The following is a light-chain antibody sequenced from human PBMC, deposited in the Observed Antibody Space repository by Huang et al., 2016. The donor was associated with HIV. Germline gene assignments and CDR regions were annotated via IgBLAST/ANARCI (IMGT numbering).Light chain of an antibody. J-gene: IGKJ4*01. V-gene: IGKV4-1*01. Sequence: DIVMTQSPDSLAVSLGERATINCRSSQSLFFSSNKRSYLAWYQKKPGQPPNLVISWASARESGGPDRFSGSGSETHFTLTISSLQAEDVAVYYCQQYYHNPLTFGGGTKVEI. CDR1: QSLFFSSNKRSY. CDR3: QQYYHNPLT. CDR2: WAS.